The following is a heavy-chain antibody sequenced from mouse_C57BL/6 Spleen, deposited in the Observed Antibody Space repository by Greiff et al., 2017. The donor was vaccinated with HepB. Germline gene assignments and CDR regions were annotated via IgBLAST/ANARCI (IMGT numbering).Heavy chain of an antibody. Sequence: EVQVVESGGGLVKPGGSLKLSCAASGFTFSSYAMSWVRQTPEKRLEWVATISDGGSYTYYPDNVKGRFTISRDNAKNNLYLQMSHLKSEDTAMYYCARDEGQNWYWFAYWGQGTLVTVSA. D-gene: IGHD1-3*01. CDR1: GFTFSSYA. J-gene: IGHJ3*01. CDR2: ISDGGSYT. V-gene: IGHV5-4*01. CDR3: ARDEGQNWYWFAY.